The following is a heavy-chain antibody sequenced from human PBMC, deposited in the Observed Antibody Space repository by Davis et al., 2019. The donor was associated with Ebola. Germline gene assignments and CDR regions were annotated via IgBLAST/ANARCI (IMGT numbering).Heavy chain of an antibody. CDR3: ARRISSFRYYFDY. V-gene: IGHV4-30-4*07. J-gene: IGHJ4*02. Sequence: SETLSLTCAVSGGSISSGGYSWSWIRQPPGKGLKWIAYMYYSGRTYYNPSLKSRVTISGDTSRNQFSLKLTSVTAADTAVYYCARRISSFRYYFDYWGQGTLVTVSS. CDR1: GGSISSGGYS. CDR2: MYYSGRT. D-gene: IGHD2/OR15-2a*01.